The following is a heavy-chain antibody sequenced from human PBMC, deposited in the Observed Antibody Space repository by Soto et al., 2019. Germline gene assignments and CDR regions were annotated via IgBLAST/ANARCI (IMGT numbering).Heavy chain of an antibody. V-gene: IGHV3-30*18. CDR1: GFTFSSYG. CDR2: ISYDGSNK. CDR3: AKEGGIRGGDYYYYGMDV. J-gene: IGHJ6*02. Sequence: PGGSLRLSCAASGFTFSSYGMHWVRQAPGKGLEWVAVISYDGSNKYYADSVKGRFTISRDNSKNTLYLQMNSLRAEDTAVYYCAKEGGIRGGDYYYYGMDVWGQGTTVTVSS. D-gene: IGHD3-10*01.